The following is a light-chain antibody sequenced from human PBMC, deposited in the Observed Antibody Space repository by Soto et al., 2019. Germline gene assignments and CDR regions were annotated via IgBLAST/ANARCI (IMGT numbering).Light chain of an antibody. CDR3: QQYNSYPWT. CDR2: KAS. J-gene: IGKJ1*01. V-gene: IGKV1-5*03. CDR1: QSISSW. Sequence: DIQMTQSPSTLSASVGDRVTITCRASQSISSWLAWYQQKPGKAPKLLIYKASSLESGVPSRFSGRGSGTEFTLTISSLQSDDFETYYCQQYNSYPWTFGQGTKVEIK.